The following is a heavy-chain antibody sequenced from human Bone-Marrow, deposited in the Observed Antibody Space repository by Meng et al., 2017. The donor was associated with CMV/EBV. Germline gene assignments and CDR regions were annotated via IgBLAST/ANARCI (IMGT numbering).Heavy chain of an antibody. CDR3: ARAGTYYYGSVLNR. J-gene: IGHJ4*02. Sequence: GSLRLSCGVYGGSFSGYYWSWIRQPPGKGLEWIGEIDHSGSTNYNPSLKSRVTISVDTSKNQFTLKLTSMTAADTAVYYGARAGTYYYGSVLNRWGQGTLVTVSS. CDR2: IDHSGST. D-gene: IGHD3-10*01. CDR1: GGSFSGYY. V-gene: IGHV4-34*01.